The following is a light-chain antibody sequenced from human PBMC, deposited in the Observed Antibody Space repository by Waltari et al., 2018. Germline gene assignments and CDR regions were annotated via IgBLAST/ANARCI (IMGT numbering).Light chain of an antibody. J-gene: IGLJ2*01. Sequence: QSVLTQPPSVSGAPGQRVAISCTGSSSNIGAGYLVHWYQQLPGTAPKLLIYANTNRPSGVPDRFSAPKSGTSASLAITGLQPGDEADYYCQCYDSRLSGSLFGGGTKVTVL. CDR1: SSNIGAGYL. CDR3: QCYDSRLSGSL. CDR2: ANT. V-gene: IGLV1-40*01.